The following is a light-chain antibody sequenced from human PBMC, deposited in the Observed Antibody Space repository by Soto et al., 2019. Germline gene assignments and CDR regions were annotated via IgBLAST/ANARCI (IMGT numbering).Light chain of an antibody. V-gene: IGKV3-15*01. CDR2: TVS. CDR1: QSVYSN. CDR3: QQGKTFPFT. Sequence: EIVMTQSPATLSVSPGERATLSCRASQSVYSNLAWYQQKPGKAPTLLIYTVSNLQSGVPSRFSGSGSGTDFSLTITNLQPEDFATYFCQQGKTFPFTFGPGTKVEVK. J-gene: IGKJ3*01.